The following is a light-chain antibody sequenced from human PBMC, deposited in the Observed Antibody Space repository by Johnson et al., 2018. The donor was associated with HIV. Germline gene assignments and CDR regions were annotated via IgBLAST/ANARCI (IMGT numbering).Light chain of an antibody. CDR1: SSNIGNNL. Sequence: QSVLTQPPSVSAPPGQKVTISCSGSSSNIGNNLASWYQQLPGTAPKLLIYANNKPPSGIPDRFSGSKSGTSATLGITGLQTGDEADYYCGTWDNGLSAYVFGTGTKVTVL. J-gene: IGLJ1*01. V-gene: IGLV1-51*02. CDR3: GTWDNGLSAYV. CDR2: ANN.